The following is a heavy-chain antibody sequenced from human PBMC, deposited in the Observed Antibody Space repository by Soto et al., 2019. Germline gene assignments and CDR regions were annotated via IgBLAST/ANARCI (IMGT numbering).Heavy chain of an antibody. CDR1: GDSVSSNSAA. Sequence: SQTLSLTCAISGDSVSSNSAAWNWIRQSPSRGLEWLGRTYYRSKWYNDYAVSVKSRITINPDTSKNQFSLQLNSVTPEDTAVYYCARDLGIAAADPYYYYGMDVWGQGTTVTVSS. CDR3: ARDLGIAAADPYYYYGMDV. D-gene: IGHD6-13*01. J-gene: IGHJ6*02. V-gene: IGHV6-1*01. CDR2: TYYRSKWYN.